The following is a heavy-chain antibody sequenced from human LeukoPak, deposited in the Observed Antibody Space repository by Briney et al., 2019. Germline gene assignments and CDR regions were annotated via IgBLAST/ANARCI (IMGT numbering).Heavy chain of an antibody. CDR1: GFTFSSYA. Sequence: GGSLRLSCAASGFTFSSYAMSWVRQAPGKGLEWVSSISGSGISTYYSDSVKGRFTISRDNAKKSLYLEMSSLRAEDTAVYYCARDGSFWSGFHAFDLWGQGTVVTVSS. J-gene: IGHJ3*01. D-gene: IGHD3-3*01. CDR2: ISGSGIST. V-gene: IGHV3-23*01. CDR3: ARDGSFWSGFHAFDL.